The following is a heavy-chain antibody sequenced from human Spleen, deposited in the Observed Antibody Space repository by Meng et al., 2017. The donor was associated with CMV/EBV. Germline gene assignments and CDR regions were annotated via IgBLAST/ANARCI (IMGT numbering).Heavy chain of an antibody. Sequence: ASVKVSCKTSRYTFKGYYIHWVRQAPGQGLEWMGWINPNSGDTDYAQKFQGRVTMTRDTSISTAYMELTRLTSDDTAVYYCASSSWDHNWGQGTLVTVSS. CDR2: INPNSGDT. V-gene: IGHV1-2*02. CDR1: RYTFKGYY. J-gene: IGHJ4*02. CDR3: ASSSWDHN. D-gene: IGHD6-13*01.